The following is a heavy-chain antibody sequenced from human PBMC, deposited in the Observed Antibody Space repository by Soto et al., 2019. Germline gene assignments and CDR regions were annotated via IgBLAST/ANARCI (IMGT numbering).Heavy chain of an antibody. CDR3: ARGGSSWYVGDY. Sequence: QVQLQQSGPGLVKPSQTLSLTCAISGDSVSSNSAAWNWIRQSPSRGLEWLGRTYYRSKWYNDYAGAVKSRXXIXPXXSKNQCSLQLNSVTPEDTAVYYCARGGSSWYVGDYWGQGTLVTVSS. CDR2: TYYRSKWYN. CDR1: GDSVSSNSAA. J-gene: IGHJ4*02. D-gene: IGHD6-13*01. V-gene: IGHV6-1*01.